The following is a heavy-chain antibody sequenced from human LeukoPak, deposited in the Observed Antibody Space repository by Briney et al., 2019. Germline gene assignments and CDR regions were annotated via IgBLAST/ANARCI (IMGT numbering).Heavy chain of an antibody. CDR3: GRGMDY. CDR1: GFTFSNYW. CDR2: IKQDGSEK. V-gene: IGHV3-7*05. J-gene: IGHJ4*02. Sequence: GGSLRLSCAASGFTFSNYWMSWVRQAPGKGLEWVANIKQDGSEKYYVDSVKGRFTVSGDNAKNSLYLQMSSLRAEDTAVYYCGRGMDYWGQGTLVTVSS.